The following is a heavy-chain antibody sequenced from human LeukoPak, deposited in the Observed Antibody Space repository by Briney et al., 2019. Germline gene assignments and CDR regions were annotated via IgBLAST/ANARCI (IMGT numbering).Heavy chain of an antibody. CDR3: AKLPTTGWYAGGNCFDP. Sequence: PGGSLRLSCAASGFTFSNYAMTWVRQAPGKGLEWVSLISGSGGDIRYADSVRGRFSISRDNSKNTLYLQMNSLRAEDTAVFYCAKLPTTGWYAGGNCFDPWGQVTLVTVSS. D-gene: IGHD6-19*01. V-gene: IGHV3-23*01. J-gene: IGHJ5*02. CDR2: ISGSGGDI. CDR1: GFTFSNYA.